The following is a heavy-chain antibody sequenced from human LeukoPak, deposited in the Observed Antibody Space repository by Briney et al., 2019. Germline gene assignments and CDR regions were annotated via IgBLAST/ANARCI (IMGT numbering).Heavy chain of an antibody. CDR3: ARKGSGNYYVDY. Sequence: GGSLRLSCAASGFAFSSYWMHWVRQAPGKGLVWVSLLNSDGTSTFYADSVRGRFTISRDNAKNTLYLQMNSLRAEDTAVYYCARKGSGNYYVDYWGQGTLVTVSS. V-gene: IGHV3-74*01. D-gene: IGHD1-26*01. CDR1: GFAFSSYW. CDR2: LNSDGTST. J-gene: IGHJ4*02.